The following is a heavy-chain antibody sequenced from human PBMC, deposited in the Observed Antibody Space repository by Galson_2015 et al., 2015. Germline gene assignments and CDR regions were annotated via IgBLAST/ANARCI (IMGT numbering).Heavy chain of an antibody. V-gene: IGHV3-23*01. CDR3: AKENLLEVAPIGDFFEH. J-gene: IGHJ1*01. CDR1: GFTFQSHA. CDR2: ISGGGVTT. D-gene: IGHD5-24*01. Sequence: SLRLSCAASGFTFQSHAMSWVRQAPGKGLEWVSAISGGGVTTFYADSVKGRLIVSRDNSKNTVYLQMNSLRVEDTAVYYCAKENLLEVAPIGDFFEHWRLGTLSTVSS.